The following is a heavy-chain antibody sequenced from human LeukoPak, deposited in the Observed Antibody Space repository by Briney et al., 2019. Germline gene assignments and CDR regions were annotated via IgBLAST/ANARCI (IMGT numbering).Heavy chain of an antibody. J-gene: IGHJ4*02. CDR3: ARNYYGSGSFFDY. CDR1: GGSFSGYY. D-gene: IGHD3-10*01. CDR2: INHSGST. V-gene: IGHV4-34*01. Sequence: NPSKTLSLTCAVYGGSFSGYYWSWIRQPPGKGLEWIGEINHSGSTNYNPSLKSRVTISVDTSKNQFSLKLSSVTAADTAVYYCARNYYGSGSFFDYWGQGTLVTVSS.